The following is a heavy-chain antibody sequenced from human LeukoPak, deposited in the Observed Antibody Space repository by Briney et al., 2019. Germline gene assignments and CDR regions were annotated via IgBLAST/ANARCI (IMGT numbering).Heavy chain of an antibody. CDR1: GGSISSSSYY. V-gene: IGHV4-39*01. CDR2: IYYSGST. Sequence: PSETLSLTRTVSGGSISSSSYYWGWIRQPPGKGLEWIGSIYYSGSTYYNPSLKSRVTISVDTSKNQFSLKLSSVTAADTAVYYCARHPTDLRIAGGWYNPDIDIWGQGTMVTVSS. J-gene: IGHJ3*02. D-gene: IGHD1-14*01. CDR3: ARHPTDLRIAGGWYNPDIDI.